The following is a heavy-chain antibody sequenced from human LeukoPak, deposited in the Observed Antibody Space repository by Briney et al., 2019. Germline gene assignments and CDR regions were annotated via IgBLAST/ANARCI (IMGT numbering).Heavy chain of an antibody. D-gene: IGHD1-26*01. CDR1: GFTFSSYA. CDR2: ISGSGGST. Sequence: GGSLRLSCAASGFTFSSYAMSWVRQAPGKGLEWVSAISGSGGSTYYADSVKGRFTISRDNSKNTLYLQMNSLRAEDTAVYYCAGSGSYYNAAFDIWGQGTMVTVSS. V-gene: IGHV3-23*01. CDR3: AGSGSYYNAAFDI. J-gene: IGHJ3*02.